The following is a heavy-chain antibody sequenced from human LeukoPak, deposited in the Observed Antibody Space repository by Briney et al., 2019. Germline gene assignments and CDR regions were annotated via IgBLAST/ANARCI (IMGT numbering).Heavy chain of an antibody. CDR1: GFTFSSYS. D-gene: IGHD3-3*01. Sequence: PGGSLRLSCAASGFTFSSYSMNWVRQAPGKGLEWVSSISSSSSYIYYADSVKGRFTISRDNAKNSLYLQMNSLRAEDAAVYYCARAGYYDFWSGTTYYYYYMDVWGKGTTVTVSS. V-gene: IGHV3-21*01. CDR2: ISSSSSYI. J-gene: IGHJ6*03. CDR3: ARAGYYDFWSGTTYYYYYMDV.